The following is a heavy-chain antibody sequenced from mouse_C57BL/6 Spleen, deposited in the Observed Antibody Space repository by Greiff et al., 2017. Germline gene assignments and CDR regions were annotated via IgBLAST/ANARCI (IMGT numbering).Heavy chain of an antibody. CDR3: TGYYVLYYYAMDY. D-gene: IGHD1-1*01. CDR1: GFTFSNYW. CDR2: IRLKSDNYAT. J-gene: IGHJ4*01. Sequence: EVKLVESGGGLVQPGGSMKLSCVASGFTFSNYWMNWVRQSPEKGLEWVAQIRLKSDNYATHYAESVKGRFTISRDDSKSSVYLQMNNLSAEDTGIYYCTGYYVLYYYAMDYWGQGTSVTVSS. V-gene: IGHV6-3*01.